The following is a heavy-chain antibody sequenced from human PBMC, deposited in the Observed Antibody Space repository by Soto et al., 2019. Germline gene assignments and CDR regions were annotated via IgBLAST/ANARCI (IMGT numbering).Heavy chain of an antibody. J-gene: IGHJ5*02. CDR2: IKEDGSEK. D-gene: IGHD3-16*02. CDR3: ARYRSLDP. CDR1: GFILGNYW. V-gene: IGHV3-7*03. Sequence: ESGGGLVQPGGSLRLSCADSGFILGNYWMSWVRQAPGMGLQWVASIKEDGSEKYYVDPVKGRFTISRENAKNSLYLQMNSLRAEDTAVYYCARYRSLDPWGQGILVTVSS.